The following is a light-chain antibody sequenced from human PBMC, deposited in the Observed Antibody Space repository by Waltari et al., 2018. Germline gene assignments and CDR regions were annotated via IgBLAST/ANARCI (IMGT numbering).Light chain of an antibody. CDR1: SSNVGSSY. CDR3: AAWDDSLSCWV. V-gene: IGLV1-47*01. CDR2: RDE. Sequence: QSVLTQPPSASGTPGQRVTISCSGSSSNVGSSYVYWYQHLPGAAPKVLMFRDEGRASGIPDRFSGSSSGTSASLAISVLRSEDEADYYCAAWDDSLSCWVFGGGTKLTVL. J-gene: IGLJ3*02.